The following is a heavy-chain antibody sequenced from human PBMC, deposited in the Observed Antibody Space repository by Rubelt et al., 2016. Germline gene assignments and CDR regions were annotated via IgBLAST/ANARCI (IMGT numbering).Heavy chain of an antibody. CDR3: ARGGLSELLWFGESRIDY. Sequence: QVQLVQSGAEVKKPGASVKVSCKASGYTFTSYAMHWVRQAPGQRLEWMGWINAGNGNTKYSQKFQGRVTITRDTSASTAYMELGSLRSEDTAVYDCARGGLSELLWFGESRIDYWGQGTLVTVSS. V-gene: IGHV1-3*01. D-gene: IGHD3-10*01. CDR1: GYTFTSYA. J-gene: IGHJ4*02. CDR2: INAGNGNT.